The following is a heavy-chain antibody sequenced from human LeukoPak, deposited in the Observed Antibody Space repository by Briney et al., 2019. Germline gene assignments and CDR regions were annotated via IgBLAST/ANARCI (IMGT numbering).Heavy chain of an antibody. Sequence: GGSLRLSCAASGFTFSSYWMSWVRQAPGKGLEWLANIKQDGSEKYYVGSVKGRFTISRDNAKNSLDLQMTSLSAEDTAVYYCARERGGFCSGTTCYKAFDIWGQGTMVTVSS. J-gene: IGHJ3*02. V-gene: IGHV3-7*01. CDR2: IKQDGSEK. CDR1: GFTFSSYW. CDR3: ARERGGFCSGTTCYKAFDI. D-gene: IGHD2-2*02.